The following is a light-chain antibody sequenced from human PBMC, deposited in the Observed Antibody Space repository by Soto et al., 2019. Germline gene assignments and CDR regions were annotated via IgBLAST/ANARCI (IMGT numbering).Light chain of an antibody. V-gene: IGKV3-20*01. CDR3: QQYGSSRLT. J-gene: IGKJ4*01. CDR2: GAS. Sequence: IGLAQSPGTLSFSPGGRATLSCRASQSLSSSYLAWYQQKPGQAPRLLISGASSRATGIPDRFSGSGSGTDFTLTISRLEPEDFAVYYCQQYGSSRLTFGGGTKVDIK. CDR1: QSLSSSY.